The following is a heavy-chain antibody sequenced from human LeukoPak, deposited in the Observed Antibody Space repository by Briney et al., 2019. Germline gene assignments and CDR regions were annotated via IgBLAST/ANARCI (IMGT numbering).Heavy chain of an antibody. CDR1: GFTFSDYY. CDR2: ISSSGSTI. D-gene: IGHD2-15*01. CDR3: TTGDCIGGSCYDY. J-gene: IGHJ4*02. V-gene: IGHV3-11*04. Sequence: GGSLRLSCAASGFTFSDYYMSWIRQAPGKGLEWVSYISSSGSTIYYADSVKGRFTISRDNAKNSLYLQMNSLRAEDTAVYYCTTGDCIGGSCYDYWGQGPLVTVSS.